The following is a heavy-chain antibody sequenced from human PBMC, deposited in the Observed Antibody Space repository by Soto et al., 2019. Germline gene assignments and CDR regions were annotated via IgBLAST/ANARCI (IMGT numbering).Heavy chain of an antibody. CDR1: GDSISRSYW. D-gene: IGHD3-10*01. V-gene: IGHV4-4*02. Sequence: SETLSLTCAVSGDSISRSYWWSWIRQFPGKGLEWIGDIYHSGSTNYNPSLKSRVTISVDTSKNQFSLKLSSVTAADTAVYYCATLWGQDWGQGTLVTVSS. J-gene: IGHJ4*02. CDR3: ATLWGQD. CDR2: IYHSGST.